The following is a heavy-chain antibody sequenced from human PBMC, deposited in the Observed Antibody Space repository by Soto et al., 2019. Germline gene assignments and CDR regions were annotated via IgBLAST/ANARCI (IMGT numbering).Heavy chain of an antibody. D-gene: IGHD4-17*01. V-gene: IGHV1-69*08. J-gene: IGHJ3*02. Sequence: QVQLVQSGAEVKKPGSSVKVSCKASGGTFSSYTISWVRQAPGQGLEWMGRIIPILGIANYAQKFQGRVTITADKSTSTAYMELSSLRSEDTAVSYCARDRCYGEGGFGDAFDIWGQGPMVTVSS. CDR3: ARDRCYGEGGFGDAFDI. CDR1: GGTFSSYT. CDR2: IIPILGIA.